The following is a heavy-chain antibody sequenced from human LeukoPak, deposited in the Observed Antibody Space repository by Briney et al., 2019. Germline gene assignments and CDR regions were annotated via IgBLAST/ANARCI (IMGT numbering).Heavy chain of an antibody. CDR2: IKSDGSST. D-gene: IGHD6-6*01. Sequence: GGSLRLSCAASGFTFSNYWMHWVRQAPGKGLVWVSCIKSDGSSTSYADSVKGRFTISRDNAKNTLYLQMNSLRAEDTAVYYCARDSSSSSRGRGDYWGQGTLVTVSS. V-gene: IGHV3-74*01. J-gene: IGHJ4*02. CDR3: ARDSSSSSRGRGDY. CDR1: GFTFSNYW.